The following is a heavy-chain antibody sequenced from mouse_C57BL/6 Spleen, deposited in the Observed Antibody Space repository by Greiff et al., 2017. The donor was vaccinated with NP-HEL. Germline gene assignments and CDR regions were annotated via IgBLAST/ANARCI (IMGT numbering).Heavy chain of an antibody. J-gene: IGHJ3*01. CDR3: ARFYYYGSSPFAY. V-gene: IGHV1-53*01. CDR1: GYTFTSYW. D-gene: IGHD1-1*01. CDR2: INPSNGGT. Sequence: VQLQQPGTELVKPGASVKLSCKASGYTFTSYWMPWVKQRPGQGLEWIGNINPSNGGTNYNEKFKSKATLTVATSSSTAYMQLSSLTSEDSAVYYCARFYYYGSSPFAYWGQGTLVTVSA.